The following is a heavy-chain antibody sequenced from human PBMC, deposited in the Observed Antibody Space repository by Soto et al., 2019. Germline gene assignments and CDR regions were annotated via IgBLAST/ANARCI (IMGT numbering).Heavy chain of an antibody. CDR3: AKLLNGVTALDY. CDR2: IKPDGSGE. Sequence: EVQLVESGGGLVQPGGSLRISCTASGITLSRDWMTWVRQAPGKGLEWVASIKPDGSGEYYLDSVKGRFTISRDNTKNSLYLQANSLRAEDTAMYFCAKLLNGVTALDYWGQGALVTVSS. CDR1: GITLSRDW. V-gene: IGHV3-7*01. J-gene: IGHJ4*02. D-gene: IGHD2-21*02.